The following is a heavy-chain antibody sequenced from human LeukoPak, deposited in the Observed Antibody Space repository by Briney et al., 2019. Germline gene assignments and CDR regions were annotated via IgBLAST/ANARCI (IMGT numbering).Heavy chain of an antibody. CDR3: ARLGDHSSGWYDGVSATKNVRAFDT. V-gene: IGHV1-69*13. CDR1: GGTFSSYA. Sequence: GASVKVSCKASGGTFSSYAISWVRQAPGQGLEWMGGIIPIFGTANYAQKFQGRVTITADESTSTAYMELSSLRSEDTAVYYCARLGDHSSGWYDGVSATKNVRAFDTWGQGTMVTVSS. D-gene: IGHD6-19*01. J-gene: IGHJ3*02. CDR2: IIPIFGTA.